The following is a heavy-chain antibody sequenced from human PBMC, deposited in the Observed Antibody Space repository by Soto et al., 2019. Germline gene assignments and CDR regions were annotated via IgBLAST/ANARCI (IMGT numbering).Heavy chain of an antibody. CDR2: INHSGST. Sequence: SETLSLTCAVYGGSFSGYYWSWIRQPPGKGLEWIGEINHSGSTNYNPSLKSRVTISVDTSKNQFSLKLSSVTAADTAVYYCARQDYYDSSGYSGGYYFDYWGQGTLVTVSS. CDR3: ARQDYYDSSGYSGGYYFDY. CDR1: GGSFSGYY. J-gene: IGHJ4*02. D-gene: IGHD3-22*01. V-gene: IGHV4-34*01.